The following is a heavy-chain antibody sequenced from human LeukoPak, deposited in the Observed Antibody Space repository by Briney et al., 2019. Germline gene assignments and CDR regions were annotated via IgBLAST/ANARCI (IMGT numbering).Heavy chain of an antibody. CDR3: AKKNRYYYYMDV. Sequence: PSETLSLTCAVYGGSFSGYYWSWIRQPPGKGLEWIGEINHSGSTNYNPSLKSRVTISVDTSKNQFSLKLSSVTAADTAVYYCAKKNRYYYYMDVWGKGTTVTVSS. J-gene: IGHJ6*03. CDR2: INHSGST. V-gene: IGHV4-34*01. CDR1: GGSFSGYY. D-gene: IGHD2/OR15-2a*01.